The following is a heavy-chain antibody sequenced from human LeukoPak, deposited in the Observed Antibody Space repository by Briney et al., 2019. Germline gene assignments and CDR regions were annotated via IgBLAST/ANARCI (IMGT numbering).Heavy chain of an antibody. D-gene: IGHD3-3*01. Sequence: ASVKLSCKASGGTFSSYAISWVRQAPGQGLEWMGGIIPIFGTANYAQKFQDRVTITADESTSTAYMELSSLRSEDTAVYYCARGSYDFWSGYPARYYYYYMDVWGKGTTVTASS. CDR2: IIPIFGTA. J-gene: IGHJ6*03. CDR3: ARGSYDFWSGYPARYYYYYMDV. V-gene: IGHV1-69*13. CDR1: GGTFSSYA.